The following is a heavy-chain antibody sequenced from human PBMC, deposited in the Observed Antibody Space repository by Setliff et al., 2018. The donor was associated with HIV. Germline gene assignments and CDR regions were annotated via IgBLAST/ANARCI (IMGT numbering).Heavy chain of an antibody. D-gene: IGHD3-22*01. V-gene: IGHV3-48*01. CDR1: GFTFSSYS. CDR2: ISSSSNTI. Sequence: GGSLRLSCAASGFTFSSYSMNWVRQAPGKGLEWVSYISSSSNTIYYADSVKGRFTISRDNAKNSLYLQMNSLRAEDTAVYYCARVYGRGYFDTSGYFDYWGQGTPVTVSS. J-gene: IGHJ4*02. CDR3: ARVYGRGYFDTSGYFDY.